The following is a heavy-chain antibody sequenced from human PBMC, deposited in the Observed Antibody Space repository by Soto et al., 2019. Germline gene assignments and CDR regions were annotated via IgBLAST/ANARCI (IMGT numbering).Heavy chain of an antibody. V-gene: IGHV1-69*13. D-gene: IGHD6-6*01. J-gene: IGHJ5*02. CDR2: IIPIFGTA. Sequence: SVKVSCKASGGPFSSYAISWVRQAPGQGLEWMGGIIPIFGTANYAQKFQGRVTITADESTSTAYMELSSLRSEDTAVYYCARPYSSSSNWFDPWGQGTLVTVSS. CDR1: GGPFSSYA. CDR3: ARPYSSSSNWFDP.